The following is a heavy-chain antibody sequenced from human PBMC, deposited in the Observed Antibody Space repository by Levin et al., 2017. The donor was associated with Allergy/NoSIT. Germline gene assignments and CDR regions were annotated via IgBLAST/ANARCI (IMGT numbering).Heavy chain of an antibody. CDR2: ISSSSTYI. Sequence: GESLKISCTASGFTFSSYSMNWVRQAPGKGLEWVSSISSSSTYIYYADSVKGRFTISRDNAKNSLYLQMNSLRAEDTAVYYCARDPAPERYSYAYWDYWGQGTLVTVSS. CDR1: GFTFSSYS. CDR3: ARDPAPERYSYAYWDY. D-gene: IGHD5-18*01. V-gene: IGHV3-21*01. J-gene: IGHJ4*02.